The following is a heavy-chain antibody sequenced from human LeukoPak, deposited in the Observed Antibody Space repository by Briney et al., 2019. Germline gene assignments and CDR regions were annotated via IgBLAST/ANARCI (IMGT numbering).Heavy chain of an antibody. CDR1: GGSITSSNW. D-gene: IGHD4-17*01. J-gene: IGHJ4*02. Sequence: SETLSLTCAISGGSITSSNWWTWVRQPPGKGLEWVGEIYLRGNTNYNPSLESRVTISVDESKTQLSLRLESVTAADTAVYYCARGTITTVTDSWGPGTLVTVSS. CDR3: ARGTITTVTDS. V-gene: IGHV4-4*02. CDR2: IYLRGNT.